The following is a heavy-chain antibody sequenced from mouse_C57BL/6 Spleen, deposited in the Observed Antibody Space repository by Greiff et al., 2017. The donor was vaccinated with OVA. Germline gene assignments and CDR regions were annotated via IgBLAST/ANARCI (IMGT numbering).Heavy chain of an antibody. D-gene: IGHD2-1*01. Sequence: QVQLKESGPELVKPGASVKISCKASGYAFSSSWMNWVKQRPGKGLEWIGRIYPGDGDTNYNGKFKGKATLTADKSSSTAYMQLSSLTSEDSAVYFCASSLYGNFFDYWGQGTTLTVSS. CDR3: ASSLYGNFFDY. CDR2: IYPGDGDT. CDR1: GYAFSSSW. V-gene: IGHV1-82*01. J-gene: IGHJ2*01.